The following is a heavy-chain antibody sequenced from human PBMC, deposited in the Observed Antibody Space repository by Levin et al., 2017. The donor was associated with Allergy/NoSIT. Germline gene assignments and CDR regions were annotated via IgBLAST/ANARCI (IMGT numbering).Heavy chain of an antibody. D-gene: IGHD2-8*01. Sequence: SQTLSLTCAVSGGSISSGGYSWSWIRQPPGKGLEWIGYIYHSGSTYYNPSLKSRVTISVDRSKNQFSLKLSSVTAADTAVYYCARGSDCTNGVCYTGSSWDLWGRGTLVTVSS. CDR2: IYHSGST. CDR1: GGSISSGGYS. CDR3: ARGSDCTNGVCYTGSSWDL. V-gene: IGHV4-30-2*01. J-gene: IGHJ2*01.